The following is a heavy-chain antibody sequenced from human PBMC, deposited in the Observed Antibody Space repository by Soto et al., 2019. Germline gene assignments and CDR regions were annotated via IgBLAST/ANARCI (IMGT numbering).Heavy chain of an antibody. J-gene: IGHJ6*02. V-gene: IGHV4-31*03. D-gene: IGHD5-12*01. CDR1: GGSISSGGYY. CDR2: IYYSGST. Sequence: PSETLSLTCTVSGGSISSGGYYWSWIRQHPGKGLEWIGYIYYSGSTYYNPSLKSRVTISVDTSKNQFSLKLSSVTAADTAVYYCARDKISGDGYNSYYYYYGMDVWGQGTTVTVS. CDR3: ARDKISGDGYNSYYYYYGMDV.